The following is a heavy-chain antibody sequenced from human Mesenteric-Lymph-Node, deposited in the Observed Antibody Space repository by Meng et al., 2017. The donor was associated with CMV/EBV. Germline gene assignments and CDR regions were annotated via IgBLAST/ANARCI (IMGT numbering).Heavy chain of an antibody. CDR2: ISAYNGNT. CDR3: ARAVEGEWDQLVRGYYFYGMDV. V-gene: IGHV1-18*01. CDR1: GYTFTSYG. Sequence: ASVKVSCKASGYTFTSYGISWVRQAPGQGLEWMGWISAYNGNTNYAQKLQGRVTMTTDTSTSTAYMELRSLRSDDTAVYYCARAVEGEWDQLVRGYYFYGMDVWGQGTTVTVSS. D-gene: IGHD3-16*01. J-gene: IGHJ6*02.